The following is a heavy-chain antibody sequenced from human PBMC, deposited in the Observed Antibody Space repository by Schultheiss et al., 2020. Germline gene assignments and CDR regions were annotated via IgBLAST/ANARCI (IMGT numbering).Heavy chain of an antibody. CDR2: INHSGST. D-gene: IGHD6-13*01. CDR3: ARHSSSWYYCFDY. Sequence: SETLSLTCTVSGGSISSYYWSWIRQPPGKGLEWIGEINHSGSTNYNPSLKSRITISIDTSKNQFSLKLSSVTAADTAVYYCARHSSSWYYCFDYWGQGTLVNVSS. J-gene: IGHJ4*02. CDR1: GGSISSYY. V-gene: IGHV4-59*12.